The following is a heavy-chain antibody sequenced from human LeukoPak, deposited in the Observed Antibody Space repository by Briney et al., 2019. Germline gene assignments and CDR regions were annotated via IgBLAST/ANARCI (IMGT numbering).Heavy chain of an antibody. CDR2: LSSDGETT. CDR1: GFTFSSYD. D-gene: IGHD6-13*01. J-gene: IGHJ4*02. CDR3: ATLASGYSSPFDY. V-gene: IGHV3-23*01. Sequence: GGSLGLSCAVSGFTFSSYDMSWVRHPQAKGLEWVSFLSSDGETTLYADSVKGPFTISRDNTKNTLYAEMTRLRTEDTAVYYCATLASGYSSPFDYWGQGALVTVSS.